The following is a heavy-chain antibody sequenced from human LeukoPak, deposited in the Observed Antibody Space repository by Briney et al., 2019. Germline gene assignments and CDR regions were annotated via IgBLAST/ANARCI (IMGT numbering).Heavy chain of an antibody. D-gene: IGHD3-16*01. CDR3: ARSYGGVSDFDY. J-gene: IGHJ4*02. CDR2: INHSGST. Sequence: SETLSLTCAVYGGSFSGYYWSWIRQPPGKGLEWIGEINHSGSTNYNPSLKSRVTISVDTSKNQFSLKLSSVTAADTAVYYCARSYGGVSDFDYWGQGTLVTVSS. V-gene: IGHV4-34*09. CDR1: GGSFSGYY.